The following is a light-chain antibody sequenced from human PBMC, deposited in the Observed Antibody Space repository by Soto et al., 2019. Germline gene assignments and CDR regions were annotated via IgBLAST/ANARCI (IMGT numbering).Light chain of an antibody. V-gene: IGKV3-20*01. Sequence: EIVLTQSPGTLSFSPGERATLSCRASQSVGSNYLAWYQQKPGQAPRLLIYDASRRAIGIPDRFSGSGSGTDFTLTISRLEPEDFAVYYCQQYAYSRTFGQGTKVDIK. CDR2: DAS. CDR1: QSVGSNY. J-gene: IGKJ1*01. CDR3: QQYAYSRT.